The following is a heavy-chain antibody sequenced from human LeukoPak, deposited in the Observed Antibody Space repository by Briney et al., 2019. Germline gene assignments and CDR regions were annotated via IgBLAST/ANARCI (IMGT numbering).Heavy chain of an antibody. J-gene: IGHJ6*03. CDR1: GGTFSSYA. D-gene: IGHD2-15*01. CDR3: ATGAGWSGGSCQWHYYYYYMDV. V-gene: IGHV1-69*05. Sequence: SVKVSCKASGGTFSSYAISWVRQAPGQGLEWMGGIIPIFGTANYAQKFQGRVTITTDESTSTAYMELSSLRSEDTAVYYCATGAGWSGGSCQWHYYYYYMDVWGKGTTVTVSS. CDR2: IIPIFGTA.